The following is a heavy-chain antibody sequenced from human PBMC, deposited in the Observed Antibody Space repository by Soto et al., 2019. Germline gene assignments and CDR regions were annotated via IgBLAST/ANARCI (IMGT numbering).Heavy chain of an antibody. CDR2: ISAYNGNA. V-gene: IGHV1-18*01. D-gene: IGHD3-3*01. CDR1: GYTFTSYG. J-gene: IGHJ4*02. CDR3: ARGFLEWLSPSFDY. Sequence: ASVKVSCKASGYTFTSYGISWVRQAPGQGPEWMGWISAYNGNANYAQKLQGRVTMTTDTSTSTAYMELRSLRSDDTAVYYCARGFLEWLSPSFDYWGQGTLVTVSS.